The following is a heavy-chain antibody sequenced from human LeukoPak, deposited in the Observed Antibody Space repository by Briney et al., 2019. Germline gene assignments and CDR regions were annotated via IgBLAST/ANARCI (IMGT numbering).Heavy chain of an antibody. D-gene: IGHD6-13*01. CDR3: ARGGGSSWCLDC. J-gene: IGHJ4*02. CDR1: GFTFSSYN. CDR2: ISTSDTTI. Sequence: PGGSLRLSCAASGFTFSSYNMNWVRQAPGKGLEWVSYISTSDTTIYYADSVKGRFTISRDNAKNSLYLQMNSLRVEDTAVYYCARGGGSSWCLDCWGQGTLVTVSS. V-gene: IGHV3-48*04.